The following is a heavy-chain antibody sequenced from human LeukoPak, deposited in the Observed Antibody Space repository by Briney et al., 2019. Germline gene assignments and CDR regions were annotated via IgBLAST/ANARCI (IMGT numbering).Heavy chain of an antibody. Sequence: SETLSLTCTVSGGSISSYYWSWIRQPPGKGLEWIGYIYYSGSTNYNPSLKSRVTISVDTSKNQFSLKLSSVTAADTAVYYCARTHRMYSSGWYAFDYWGQGTLVTVSS. CDR3: ARTHRMYSSGWYAFDY. CDR2: IYYSGST. J-gene: IGHJ4*02. CDR1: GGSISSYY. D-gene: IGHD6-19*01. V-gene: IGHV4-59*01.